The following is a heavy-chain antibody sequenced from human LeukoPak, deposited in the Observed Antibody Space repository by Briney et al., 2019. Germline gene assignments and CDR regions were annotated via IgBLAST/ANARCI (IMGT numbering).Heavy chain of an antibody. J-gene: IGHJ4*02. Sequence: PGGSLRLSCAASGFTFSSYSMNWVRQAPGKGLEWVSYISSSSSTIYYADSVKGRFTISRDNAKNTLYLQMNSLRAEDTAVYYCAKLTYYFDYWGQGTLVTVSS. V-gene: IGHV3-48*01. CDR3: AKLTYYFDY. CDR2: ISSSSSTI. CDR1: GFTFSSYS. D-gene: IGHD3-16*01.